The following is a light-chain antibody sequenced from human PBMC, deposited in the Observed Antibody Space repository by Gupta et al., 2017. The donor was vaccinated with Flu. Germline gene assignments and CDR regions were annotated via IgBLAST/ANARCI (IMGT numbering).Light chain of an antibody. CDR1: QGISSY. CDR2: AAS. Sequence: PSSLSASTGDRVTITCRASQGISSYLAWYQQKPGKAPKLLIYAASTLQSGVPSRFSGSGSGTDFTLTISCLQSEDFATYYCQQYYSYSVTFGQGTKVEIK. V-gene: IGKV1-8*01. CDR3: QQYYSYSVT. J-gene: IGKJ1*01.